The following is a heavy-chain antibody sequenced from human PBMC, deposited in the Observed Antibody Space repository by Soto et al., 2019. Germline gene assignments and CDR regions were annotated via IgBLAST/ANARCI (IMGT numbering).Heavy chain of an antibody. J-gene: IGHJ6*02. CDR3: ARDRSGWHYYGMDV. V-gene: IGHV4-30-4*02. D-gene: IGHD6-19*01. Sequence: SETLSLTCTVSGGSISSGDYYWSWIRQPPGKGLEWIGYIYYSGSTYYNPSLKSRVTISVDTSKNQFSLKLSSVTAADTAVYYCARDRSGWHYYGMDVWGQGTTVTVSS. CDR2: IYYSGST. CDR1: GGSISSGDYY.